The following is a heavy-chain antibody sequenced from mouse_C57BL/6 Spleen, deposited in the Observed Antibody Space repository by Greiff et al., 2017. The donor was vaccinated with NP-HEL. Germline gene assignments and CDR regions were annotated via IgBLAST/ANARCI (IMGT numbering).Heavy chain of an antibody. J-gene: IGHJ1*03. Sequence: QVQLQQSGAELARPGASVKLSCKASGYTFTSYGISWVKQRTGQGLEWIGEIYPSSGNTYYNEKFKGKATLTADKSSSTAYMELRSLTSEDSAVYFCAIITTSNWYFDVWGTGTTVTVAS. D-gene: IGHD1-2*01. CDR3: AIITTSNWYFDV. V-gene: IGHV1-81*01. CDR2: IYPSSGNT. CDR1: GYTFTSYG.